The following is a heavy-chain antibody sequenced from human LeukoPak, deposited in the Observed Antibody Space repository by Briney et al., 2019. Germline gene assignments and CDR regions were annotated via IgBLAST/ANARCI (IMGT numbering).Heavy chain of an antibody. V-gene: IGHV3-23*01. D-gene: IGHD2-21*02. J-gene: IGHJ4*02. Sequence: PGGSLRLSCAASGFTFSSYAMSWVRQVPGKGLEWVSAISGSGGSTYYADSVKGRFTISRDNSKNTLVLQMNSLRSEDTAVYFCARDNRDWAFDYRGQGTLVTVSS. CDR2: ISGSGGST. CDR1: GFTFSSYA. CDR3: ARDNRDWAFDY.